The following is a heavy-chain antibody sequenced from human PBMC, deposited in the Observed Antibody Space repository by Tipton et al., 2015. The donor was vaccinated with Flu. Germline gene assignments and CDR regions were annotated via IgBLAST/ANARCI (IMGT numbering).Heavy chain of an antibody. Sequence: SLRLSCAASGFILNTYAMSWVRQAPGKGPEWVSGISGSGGSTYYADSVKGRFTISRDNSKNTLYQQMNSLRAEDTAVYFCAKVRVGFNTEFDYWGQGTLVTVSS. D-gene: IGHD5-18*01. J-gene: IGHJ4*02. CDR2: ISGSGGST. V-gene: IGHV3-23*01. CDR1: GFILNTYA. CDR3: AKVRVGFNTEFDY.